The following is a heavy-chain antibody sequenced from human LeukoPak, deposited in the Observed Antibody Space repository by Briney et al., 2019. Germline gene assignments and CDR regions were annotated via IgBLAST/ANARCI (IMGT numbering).Heavy chain of an antibody. D-gene: IGHD3-10*01. Sequence: GESLKISCKGSGYSFTSYWIGWVRQMPGKGLEWMGIIYPGDSDTRYSPSFQGQVTMSADKSISTAYLQWSSLKASDTAMYYCARHRGSETYRSGLDPWGQGTLVTVSS. CDR2: IYPGDSDT. CDR3: ARHRGSETYRSGLDP. J-gene: IGHJ5*02. CDR1: GYSFTSYW. V-gene: IGHV5-51*01.